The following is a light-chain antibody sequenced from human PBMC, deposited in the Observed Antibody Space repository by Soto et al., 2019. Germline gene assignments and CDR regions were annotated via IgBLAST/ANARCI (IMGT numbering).Light chain of an antibody. J-gene: IGKJ2*01. V-gene: IGKV1-33*01. CDR3: QQYDNLSMYT. CDR1: QVISNY. Sequence: DIQMTQSPSSLSASVGDRVTITCQASQVISNYLNWYQQKPGKAPKLLIYDASNLETGVPSRFSGSGSGTDFTFTISSLQPEDIATYYCQQYDNLSMYTFGQGTKLEIK. CDR2: DAS.